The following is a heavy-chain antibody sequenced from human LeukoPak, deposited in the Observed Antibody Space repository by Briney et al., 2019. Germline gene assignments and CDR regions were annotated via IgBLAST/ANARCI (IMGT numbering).Heavy chain of an antibody. CDR1: GDSISANSYY. D-gene: IGHD3-10*01. J-gene: IGHJ6*03. CDR3: AREPPLIRGDYYYYYMDV. CDR2: IYYSGSP. V-gene: IGHV4-39*07. Sequence: SETLSLTCTVSGDSISANSYYWGWIRQPPGKGLEWVGSIYYSGSPYYNPSLKSRVTISVDTSKNQFSLKLSSVTAADTAVYYCAREPPLIRGDYYYYYMDVWGKGTTVTVSS.